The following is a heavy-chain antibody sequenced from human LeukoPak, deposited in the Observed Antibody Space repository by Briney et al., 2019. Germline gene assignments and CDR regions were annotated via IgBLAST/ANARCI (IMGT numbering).Heavy chain of an antibody. J-gene: IGHJ4*02. CDR2: VYYSGST. Sequence: PSETLSLTCTVSGGSISSSSYNWGWIRQPPGKGLEWIGSVYYSGSTYYNPALKSRVTISVDTSKNQFSLKLSSVTAADTAVYYCAGHRSGWLQSSFDYWGQGTLVTVSS. CDR3: AGHRSGWLQSSFDY. V-gene: IGHV4-39*01. D-gene: IGHD5-24*01. CDR1: GGSISSSSYN.